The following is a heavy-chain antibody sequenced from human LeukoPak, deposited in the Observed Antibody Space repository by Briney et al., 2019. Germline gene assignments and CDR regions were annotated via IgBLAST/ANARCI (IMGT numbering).Heavy chain of an antibody. CDR2: FDPEDGET. Sequence: ASVKVSCKVSGYTLTELSMHWVRQAPGKGLEWMGGFDPEDGETIYAQKFQGRVTMTEDTSTDTAYMELRSLRSDDTAVYYCARGVLRYFDWLLVGFDYWGQGTLVTVSS. D-gene: IGHD3-9*01. CDR3: ARGVLRYFDWLLVGFDY. J-gene: IGHJ4*02. CDR1: GYTLTELS. V-gene: IGHV1-24*01.